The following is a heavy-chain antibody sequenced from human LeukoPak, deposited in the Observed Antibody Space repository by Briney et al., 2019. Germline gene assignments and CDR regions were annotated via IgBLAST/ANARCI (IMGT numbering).Heavy chain of an antibody. CDR1: GYTFAGYY. CDR2: INPSDGST. D-gene: IGHD2-21*02. Sequence: ASVKVSCKASGYTFAGYYMYWVRQAPGQGLEWMGIINPSDGSTSYAQKFQGRVTMTRDMSTSTVYMDLRSLRSEDTAVYYCARAAYCGGDCYSAFDIWGQGTMVTVSS. J-gene: IGHJ3*02. CDR3: ARAAYCGGDCYSAFDI. V-gene: IGHV1-46*01.